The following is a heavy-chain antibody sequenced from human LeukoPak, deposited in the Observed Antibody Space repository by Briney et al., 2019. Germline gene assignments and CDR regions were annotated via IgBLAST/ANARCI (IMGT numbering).Heavy chain of an antibody. CDR2: INYSGGT. D-gene: IGHD5-12*01. CDR3: ARLYSGYDPPDY. V-gene: IGHV4-59*08. J-gene: IGHJ4*02. CDR1: GGSINSYY. Sequence: SETLSLTCIVSGGSINSYYWSWIRQPPGKGLEWIGHINYSGGTKYNPSLKSRVTISVDTPKNQFSLKLSSVTAADTVVYYCARLYSGYDPPDYWGQGTLVTVSS.